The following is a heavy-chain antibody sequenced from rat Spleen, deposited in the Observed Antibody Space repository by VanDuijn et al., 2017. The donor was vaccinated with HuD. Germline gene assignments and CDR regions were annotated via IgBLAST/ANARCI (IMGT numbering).Heavy chain of an antibody. CDR3: ATGPRILRLDWFAY. V-gene: IGHV5-29*01. CDR2: MSYDGSST. D-gene: IGHD1-6*01. Sequence: EVQLVESDGGLVQPGRSLKLSCAASGFTFSDYYMAWVRQAPTKGLEWVATMSYDGSSTYYRVSVKGRFTISRDNAKNTLYLQMDSLRSEDTATYYCATGPRILRLDWFAYWGQGTLVTVSS. J-gene: IGHJ3*01. CDR1: GFTFSDYY.